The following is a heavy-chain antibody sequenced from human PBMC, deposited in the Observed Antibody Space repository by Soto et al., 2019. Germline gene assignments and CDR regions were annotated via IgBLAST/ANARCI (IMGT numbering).Heavy chain of an antibody. V-gene: IGHV3-15*01. CDR3: TTGLPDESGYDFNYYYYMDA. CDR1: GFTFSNAW. CDR2: IKSKTDGGTT. D-gene: IGHD5-12*01. J-gene: IGHJ6*03. Sequence: EVQLVESGGGLVKPGGSLRLSCAASGFTFSNAWMSWVRQAPGKGLEWVGRIKSKTDGGTTDYAAPVKGRFTISRDDSKNTLYLQMNSLKTEDTAVYYCTTGLPDESGYDFNYYYYMDAWGKGTTVTVSS.